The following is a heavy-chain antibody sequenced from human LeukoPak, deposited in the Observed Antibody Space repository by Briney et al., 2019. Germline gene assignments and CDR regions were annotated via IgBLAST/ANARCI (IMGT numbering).Heavy chain of an antibody. CDR3: ARMKYSGSYWDY. CDR2: IYYSGST. D-gene: IGHD1-26*01. V-gene: IGHV4-39*01. Sequence: SETLSLTCTVSGGSISSSSYYWGWIRQPPGKGLEWIGSIYYSGSTYYNPSLKSRVTISVDTSKNQFSLKLSSVTAADTAAYYCARMKYSGSYWDYWGQGTLVTVSS. J-gene: IGHJ4*02. CDR1: GGSISSSSYY.